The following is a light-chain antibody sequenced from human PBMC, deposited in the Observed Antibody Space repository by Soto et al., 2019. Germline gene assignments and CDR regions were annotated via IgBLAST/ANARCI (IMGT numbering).Light chain of an antibody. V-gene: IGKV3-15*01. CDR2: DAS. J-gene: IGKJ4*01. CDR3: QQYAMSPLT. Sequence: EIVMTQSPATLSVSPGERATLSCRASQSVSGRLAWYQHKPGQAPRLVMYDASTRATGFPARFSGSGSGTEFTLTISDLQPEDFAVYVCQQYAMSPLTFGGGTKVEI. CDR1: QSVSGR.